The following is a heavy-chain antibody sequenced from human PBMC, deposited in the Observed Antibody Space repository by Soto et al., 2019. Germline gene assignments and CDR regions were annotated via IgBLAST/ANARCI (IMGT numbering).Heavy chain of an antibody. V-gene: IGHV3-53*05. J-gene: IGHJ6*02. Sequence: GGSLRLSCVVSGFTVSSNYMSWVRQAPGKGLEWVSFIYSDGNKYYADSVKGRFTISRDNSKNTLYLQMNSLRAEDTAVYYCAKSIGLLSGYYYGMDVWGQGTTVTVSS. D-gene: IGHD3-10*01. CDR2: IYSDGNK. CDR3: AKSIGLLSGYYYGMDV. CDR1: GFTVSSNY.